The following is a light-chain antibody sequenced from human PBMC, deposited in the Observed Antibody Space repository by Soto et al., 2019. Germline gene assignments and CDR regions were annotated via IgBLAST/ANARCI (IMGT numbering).Light chain of an antibody. Sequence: EIVLTQSPGTLSLSPGERATLSCRASQSDSSSYLAWYQQKPGQTPRLLIYGASNRATGIPDRFSGSGSGTDFTLTISRQEPEDFAVYYCQQRGDWPTFGGGTKVEIK. V-gene: IGKV3D-20*02. CDR2: GAS. J-gene: IGKJ4*01. CDR1: QSDSSSY. CDR3: QQRGDWPT.